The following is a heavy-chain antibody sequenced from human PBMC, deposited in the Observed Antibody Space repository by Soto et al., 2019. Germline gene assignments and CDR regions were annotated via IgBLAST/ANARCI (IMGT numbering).Heavy chain of an antibody. J-gene: IGHJ5*02. Sequence: GGSLRLSCAASGFTFSGFGMRWVRQAPGKGLEWVAVIAYDGDKKYYASSVKGRFIISRDNSRSTVYLDMNSLRTEDTAVYYCAKDLDAVAWNLGVWLAPWGQGTQVTV. CDR3: AKDLDAVAWNLGVWLAP. D-gene: IGHD1-1*01. CDR2: IAYDGDKK. CDR1: GFTFSGFG. V-gene: IGHV3-30*18.